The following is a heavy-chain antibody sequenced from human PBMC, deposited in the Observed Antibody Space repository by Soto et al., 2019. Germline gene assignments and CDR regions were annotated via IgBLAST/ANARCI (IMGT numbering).Heavy chain of an antibody. CDR2: IYYSGST. CDR3: ARAIRPSYYYGSGSSYYYFDY. CDR1: GASISSGGYY. D-gene: IGHD3-10*01. J-gene: IGHJ4*02. Sequence: TLSLTCTVSGASISSGGYYWSWIRQHPGKGLEWIGYIYYSGSTYYNPSLKSRVTISVDTSKNQFSLKLSSVTAADTAVYYCARAIRPSYYYGSGSSYYYFDYWGQGTLVTVSS. V-gene: IGHV4-31*03.